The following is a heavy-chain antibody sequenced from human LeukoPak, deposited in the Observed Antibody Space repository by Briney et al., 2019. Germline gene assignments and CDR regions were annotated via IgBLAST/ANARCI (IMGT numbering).Heavy chain of an antibody. V-gene: IGHV4-31*03. Sequence: SQTLSLTCSVSGGSISSSGYYWSWIRQYPGKGLEWIGYIYYSGSTHYNPPLKSRVTISVDTSKNQFSLKLSSVTAADTAVYYCARDGSTPGAFDIWGQGTMVTVSS. D-gene: IGHD1-1*01. CDR2: IYYSGST. J-gene: IGHJ3*02. CDR3: ARDGSTPGAFDI. CDR1: GGSISSSGYY.